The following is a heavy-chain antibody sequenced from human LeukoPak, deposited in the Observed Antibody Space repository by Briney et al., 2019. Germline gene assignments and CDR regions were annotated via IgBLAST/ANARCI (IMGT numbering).Heavy chain of an antibody. J-gene: IGHJ4*02. Sequence: GRSLRLSCAASGFTFSSYGMHGVRQAPGKGLEWVAVISYDGSNKYYADSVQGRFTISRDNSKNTLYLQMNSLRAEDTAVHYCAKTFGGVIVQYYFDYWGQGTLVTVSS. CDR3: AKTFGGVIVQYYFDY. CDR2: ISYDGSNK. V-gene: IGHV3-30*18. CDR1: GFTFSSYG. D-gene: IGHD3-16*02.